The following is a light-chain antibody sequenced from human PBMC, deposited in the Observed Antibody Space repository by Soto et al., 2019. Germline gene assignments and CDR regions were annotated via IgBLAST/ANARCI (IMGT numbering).Light chain of an antibody. Sequence: DVQMTQSTSSLSASVGDRVTITCRASQSISSNLSWCQQKPGKAPKLLIYAASILQSGVPSRFSGSGSGTDFTLTISNLQPEDFATYYCQQSYSTPITFGQGTRL. CDR3: QQSYSTPIT. CDR1: QSISSN. J-gene: IGKJ5*01. V-gene: IGKV1-39*01. CDR2: AAS.